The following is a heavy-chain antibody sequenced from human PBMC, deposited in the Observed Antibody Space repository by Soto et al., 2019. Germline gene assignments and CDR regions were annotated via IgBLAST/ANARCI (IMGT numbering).Heavy chain of an antibody. D-gene: IGHD3-22*01. CDR3: ARVGFDSGYYFDLSPEDS. CDR1: GFAFSNYW. Sequence: GGSLRLSCAASGFAFSNYWMHWVRQAPGKGLVWVSRINSDGSSTSYADSVKGRFTISRDNAKNTLYLQMNSLRAEDTAIYYCARVGFDSGYYFDLSPEDSWGQGTLVTVSS. CDR2: INSDGSST. V-gene: IGHV3-74*01. J-gene: IGHJ4*02.